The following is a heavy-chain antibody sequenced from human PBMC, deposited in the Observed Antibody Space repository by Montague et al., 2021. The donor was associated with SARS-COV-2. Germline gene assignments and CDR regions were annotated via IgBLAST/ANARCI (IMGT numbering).Heavy chain of an antibody. Sequence: TLSLTCTVSGGSIISGGYYWSWIHQHPGKGLEWIGYIYYSGSTYYNPSLKSRVTISVDTSKNQFSLKLSSVTAADTAVYYCARGVDWLSHYYYYGMDVWGQGTTVTVSS. D-gene: IGHD3-9*01. CDR1: GGSIISGGYY. CDR2: IYYSGST. CDR3: ARGVDWLSHYYYYGMDV. V-gene: IGHV4-31*03. J-gene: IGHJ6*02.